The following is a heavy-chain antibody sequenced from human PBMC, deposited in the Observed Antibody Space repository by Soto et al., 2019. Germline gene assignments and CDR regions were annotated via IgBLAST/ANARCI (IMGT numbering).Heavy chain of an antibody. Sequence: QVQLVQSGAEVKKPGASVKVSCKTSGYNFTSYDLSWVRQAAGQGLEWMGWMNPDSGSTGYAQNFQGRVTMTRNTDMSTAYIELSSLRSEDTAVYYCARVSRGPLTTFGVIIRCYFDSGGQGTLVTVSS. J-gene: IGHJ4*02. V-gene: IGHV1-8*01. CDR3: ARVSRGPLTTFGVIIRCYFDS. CDR1: GYNFTSYD. CDR2: MNPDSGST. D-gene: IGHD3-3*01.